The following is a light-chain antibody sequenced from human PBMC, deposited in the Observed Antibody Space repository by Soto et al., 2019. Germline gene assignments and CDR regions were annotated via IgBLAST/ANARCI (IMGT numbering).Light chain of an antibody. CDR1: SSDVGGYNY. J-gene: IGLJ1*01. Sequence: QSALTQPPSASGSPGQSVAISCTGTSSDVGGYNYVSWYQQHPGKAPKLMIYEVNKRPSGVPDRFSGSKSGNTASLTVSGLQAEDEHDYYCSSYAGSSNVFGTGTKATVL. V-gene: IGLV2-8*01. CDR3: SSYAGSSNV. CDR2: EVN.